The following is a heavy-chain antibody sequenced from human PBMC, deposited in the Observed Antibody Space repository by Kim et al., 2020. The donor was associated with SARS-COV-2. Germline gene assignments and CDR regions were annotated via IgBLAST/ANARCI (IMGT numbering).Heavy chain of an antibody. Sequence: SETLSLTCAVYSGPFSGYYWSWIRQPPGKGLDWLGEFTHSGTTNYNPSLKSRVTISVDTSKKQFSLKLTSVTAADTAVYYCVLGYYYYGMEAWGQGTTVTVSS. CDR1: SGPFSGYY. J-gene: IGHJ6*02. V-gene: IGHV4-34*01. CDR3: VLGYYYYGMEA. CDR2: FTHSGTT.